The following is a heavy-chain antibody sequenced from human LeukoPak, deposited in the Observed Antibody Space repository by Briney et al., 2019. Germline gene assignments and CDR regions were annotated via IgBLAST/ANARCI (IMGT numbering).Heavy chain of an antibody. Sequence: ASVKVSCKASGYTFTGYYMHWVRQAPGQGLEWMGRINPNSGGTNYAQKFQGRVTMTRDTSISTAYMELGRLRSDDTAVYYCARVFWSGYYYYGMDVWGQGTTVTVSS. D-gene: IGHD3-3*01. J-gene: IGHJ6*02. CDR1: GYTFTGYY. V-gene: IGHV1-2*06. CDR3: ARVFWSGYYYYGMDV. CDR2: INPNSGGT.